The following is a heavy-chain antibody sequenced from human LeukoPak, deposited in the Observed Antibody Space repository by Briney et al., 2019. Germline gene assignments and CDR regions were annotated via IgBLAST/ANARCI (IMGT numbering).Heavy chain of an antibody. CDR1: GFTFSTYI. V-gene: IGHV4-39*01. CDR3: ARLWSTDCSGGSCPHQPNS. Sequence: KSGGSLRLSCAASGFTFSTYIMNWVRQPPGKGLEWIGSIHIGGSTYHNPSLKSRVTISVDTSKNQFSLKLRSVTAADTAVYYCARLWSTDCSGGSCPHQPNSWGQGTLVTVSS. J-gene: IGHJ4*02. CDR2: IHIGGST. D-gene: IGHD2-15*01.